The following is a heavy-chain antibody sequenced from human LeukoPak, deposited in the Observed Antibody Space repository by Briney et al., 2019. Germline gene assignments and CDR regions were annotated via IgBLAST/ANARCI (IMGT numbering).Heavy chain of an antibody. J-gene: IGHJ4*02. D-gene: IGHD3-22*01. CDR3: ARVPENTPNYFDSRGALDY. CDR1: GFTFSSYT. Sequence: PGGSLRLSCAVSGFTFSSYTMNWDRQAPGKGLEWVSSISSSSSYIYYADSVKGRFTISRDNAKNSLYLQMNSLRAEDTAVYYCARVPENTPNYFDSRGALDYWGQGTLVTVSS. CDR2: ISSSSSYI. V-gene: IGHV3-21*01.